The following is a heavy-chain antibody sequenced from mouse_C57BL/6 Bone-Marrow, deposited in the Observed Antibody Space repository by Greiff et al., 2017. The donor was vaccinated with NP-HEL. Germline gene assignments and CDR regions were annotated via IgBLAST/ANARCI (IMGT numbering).Heavy chain of an antibody. Sequence: VQLQQSGPGLVAPSPSLSIPCTVSGFSLTSYAISWVRQPPGKGLEWLGVIWTGGGTTYPSALNSILSISKDNSKSQVFLKMNSLQTDDTARYDCARTHYDGSSPYYFDYWGQGTTLTVSS. CDR3: ARTHYDGSSPYYFDY. J-gene: IGHJ2*01. V-gene: IGHV2-9-1*01. D-gene: IGHD1-1*01. CDR2: IWTGGGT. CDR1: GFSLTSYA.